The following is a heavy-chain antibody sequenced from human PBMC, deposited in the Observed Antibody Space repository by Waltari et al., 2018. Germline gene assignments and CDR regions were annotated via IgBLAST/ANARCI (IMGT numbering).Heavy chain of an antibody. J-gene: IGHJ4*02. CDR2: VFQSGSA. D-gene: IGHD2-15*01. CDR1: GDSISSLSW. CDR3: AKISLHREGYS. V-gene: IGHV4-4*02. Sequence: QLQESGPGLVESSGTLSLTCTVSGDSISSLSWWTWVRQLPGKGLEWIGEVFQSGSANYSPSLKSRVTLSVDKSTNQFYLTLNSVTAADTAMYYCAKISLHREGYSWGQGTLVTV.